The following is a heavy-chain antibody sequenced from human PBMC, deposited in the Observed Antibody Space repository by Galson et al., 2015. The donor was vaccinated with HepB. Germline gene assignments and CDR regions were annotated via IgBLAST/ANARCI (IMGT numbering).Heavy chain of an antibody. CDR2: IYYTGTT. D-gene: IGHD2-15*01. CDR1: GASTSGNTYY. V-gene: IGHV4-39*01. CDR3: ARHVGESGSYGMDV. J-gene: IGHJ6*02. Sequence: ETLSLTCAVSGASTSGNTYYWSWIRQPPGRGLEWIGSIYYTGTTYYNPSLKSRVTISLDTSKNHFSLKLRSVTADTAVYYCARHVGESGSYGMDVWGQGTTVTVSS.